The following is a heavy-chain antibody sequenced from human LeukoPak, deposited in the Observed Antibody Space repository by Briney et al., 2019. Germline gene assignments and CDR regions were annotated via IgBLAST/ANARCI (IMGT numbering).Heavy chain of an antibody. Sequence: ASVKVSCKASGGTFSSYAISWVRQAPGQGLEWMGRIIPILGIANYAQRFQGRVTITTDESTSTAYMELSSLRSEDTAVYYCARVGCSSTSCQARINWFDPWGQGTLVTVSS. D-gene: IGHD2-2*01. CDR1: GGTFSSYA. V-gene: IGHV1-69*04. CDR2: IIPILGIA. J-gene: IGHJ5*02. CDR3: ARVGCSSTSCQARINWFDP.